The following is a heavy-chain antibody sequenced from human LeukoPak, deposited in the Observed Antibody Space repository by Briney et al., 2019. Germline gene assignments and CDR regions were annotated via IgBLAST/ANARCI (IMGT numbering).Heavy chain of an antibody. J-gene: IGHJ4*02. CDR3: ATEPQYYYGSGSYYRTFDY. CDR2: INPNSGGT. CDR1: GYTFTGYY. V-gene: IGHV1-2*02. Sequence: ASVKVSCKASGYTFTGYYMHWVRQAPGQGLEWMGWINPNSGGTNYAQKFQGRVTMTRDTSISTAYMELSRLRSDDTAVYYCATEPQYYYGSGSYYRTFDYWGQGTLVTVSS. D-gene: IGHD3-10*01.